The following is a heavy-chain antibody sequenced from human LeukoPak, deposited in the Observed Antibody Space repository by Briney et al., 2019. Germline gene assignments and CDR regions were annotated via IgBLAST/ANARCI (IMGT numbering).Heavy chain of an antibody. CDR1: GFTFRSYE. D-gene: IGHD3-22*01. CDR3: PRVFSYYTYSFDY. V-gene: IGHV3-48*03. J-gene: IGHJ4*02. Sequence: GGSLRLSCAGFGFTFRSYEMNWVRQAPGKGLEWISYISSTGSAIYYADSVKGRFTISRDNAKNSLYLQMNSLRAEDTAVYYCPRVFSYYTYSFDYWAQGTLVTVSS. CDR2: ISSTGSAI.